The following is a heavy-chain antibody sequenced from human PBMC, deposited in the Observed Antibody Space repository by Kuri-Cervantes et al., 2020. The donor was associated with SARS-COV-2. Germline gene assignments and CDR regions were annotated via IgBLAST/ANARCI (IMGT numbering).Heavy chain of an antibody. CDR3: ARGMDIVVVPAAIEGGGWYYYMDV. CDR2: IIPIFGTA. CDR1: GGTFSSYA. D-gene: IGHD2-2*02. Sequence: SVKVSCKASGGTFSSYAISWVRQAPGQGLEWMGGIIPIFGTANYAQKFQGRVTITTDGSTSTAYMELSSLRSEDTAVYYCARGMDIVVVPAAIEGGGWYYYMDVWGKGTTVTVSS. J-gene: IGHJ6*03. V-gene: IGHV1-69*05.